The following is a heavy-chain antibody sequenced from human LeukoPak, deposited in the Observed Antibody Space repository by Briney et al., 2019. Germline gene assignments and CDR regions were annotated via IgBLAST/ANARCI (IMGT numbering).Heavy chain of an antibody. CDR1: GGSFSGYY. Sequence: SETLSLTCAVYGGSFSGYYWSWIRQPPGKGLEWIGEINHSGSTNYNPSLKSRVTISVDASKNQFSLKLSSVTAADTAVYYCARGLGGSYSDYWGQGTLVTVSS. V-gene: IGHV4-34*01. CDR3: ARGLGGSYSDY. CDR2: INHSGST. J-gene: IGHJ4*02. D-gene: IGHD1-26*01.